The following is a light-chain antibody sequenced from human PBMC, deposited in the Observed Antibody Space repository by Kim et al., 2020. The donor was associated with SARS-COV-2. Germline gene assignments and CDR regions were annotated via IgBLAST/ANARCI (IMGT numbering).Light chain of an antibody. V-gene: IGLV2-8*01. CDR2: DVT. CDR1: SSDIGGYDY. Sequence: QSALAQPPSAYGSPGQSVTISCTGTSSDIGGYDYVSWYQQQHPGKAPRLMIYDVTKRPSGVPDRFSGSKSGNTASLTVSGLQADDEAYYYCSSNVGSNNLVFGGGTQLTVL. CDR3: SSNVGSNNLV. J-gene: IGLJ3*02.